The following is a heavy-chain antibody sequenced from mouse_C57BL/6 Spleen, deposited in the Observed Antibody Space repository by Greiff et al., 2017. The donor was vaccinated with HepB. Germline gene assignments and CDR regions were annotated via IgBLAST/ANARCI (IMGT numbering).Heavy chain of an antibody. D-gene: IGHD4-1*01. Sequence: QVQLQQSGPELVKPGASVKISCKASGYSFTSHYIHWVKQRPGQGLEWIGWIYPGSGNTKYNEKFKGKATLTADTSSSTAYMQLSSLTSEDSAVYYCARSGCNWWEDYWGQGTTLTVSS. CDR3: ARSGCNWWEDY. CDR1: GYSFTSHY. CDR2: IYPGSGNT. V-gene: IGHV1-66*01. J-gene: IGHJ2*01.